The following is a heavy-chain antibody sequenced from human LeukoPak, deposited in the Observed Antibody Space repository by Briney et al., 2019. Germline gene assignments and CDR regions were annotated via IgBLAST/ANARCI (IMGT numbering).Heavy chain of an antibody. J-gene: IGHJ4*02. CDR1: GSTFRSYA. V-gene: IGHV3-23*01. CDR2: ISGSGGST. Sequence: PGGSLRHSCAASGSTFRSYAMSWVRQAPGKGLEWVSGISGSGGSTYYADSVKGRFTISRDNSKNTLYLQMNSLRAEDTAVYYCATALRGPYGDYALSFYFDYWGQGTLVTVSS. D-gene: IGHD4-17*01. CDR3: ATALRGPYGDYALSFYFDY.